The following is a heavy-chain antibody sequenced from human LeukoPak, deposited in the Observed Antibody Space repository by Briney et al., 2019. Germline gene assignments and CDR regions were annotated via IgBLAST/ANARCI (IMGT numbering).Heavy chain of an antibody. CDR1: GYTFTSYG. CDR3: ARDIVVVPAAVFDY. Sequence: ASVKVSCKASGYTFTSYGISWVRQAPGQGLGWMGWIRAYNGNTNYSQKLQGRVTMTTDTSTSTAYMELRSLRSDDTAVYYCARDIVVVPAAVFDYWGQGTLVTVSS. V-gene: IGHV1-18*04. D-gene: IGHD2-2*01. CDR2: IRAYNGNT. J-gene: IGHJ4*02.